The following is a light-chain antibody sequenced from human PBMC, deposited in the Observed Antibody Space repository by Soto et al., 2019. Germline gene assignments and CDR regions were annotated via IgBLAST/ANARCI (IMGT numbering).Light chain of an antibody. Sequence: EIVMTHSPATLSVSPGESATLSCSASQRISTNLAWYQHKRGQAPRLLIYGASTRATGIPARFSGSGSETEFTLTITSLQSEDFAVYYCQHYNNWPAWTFGQGTKVDIK. V-gene: IGKV3D-15*01. CDR1: QRISTN. CDR2: GAS. J-gene: IGKJ1*01. CDR3: QHYNNWPAWT.